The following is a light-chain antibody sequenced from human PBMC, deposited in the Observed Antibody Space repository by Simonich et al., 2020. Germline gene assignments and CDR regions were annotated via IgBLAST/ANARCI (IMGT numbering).Light chain of an antibody. Sequence: DIVMTQSPDPLAVSLGERPTINCKSSQSVLYSSNNKNYLAWYQQKPGQPPKLLICWTATRESGVPDRFSGSGCGTDFTLTISSLQAEDVAVYYCQQYYSTPYTFGQGTKLEIK. CDR3: QQYYSTPYT. CDR2: WTA. CDR1: QSVLYSSNNKNY. V-gene: IGKV4-1*01. J-gene: IGKJ2*01.